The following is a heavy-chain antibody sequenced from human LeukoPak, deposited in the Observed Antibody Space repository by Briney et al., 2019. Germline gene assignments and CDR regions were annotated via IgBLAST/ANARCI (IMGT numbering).Heavy chain of an antibody. CDR1: GGSFSGYY. Sequence: SETLSLTCAVYGGSFSGYYWSWIRQPPGKGLEWIGEINHSGSTNYNPSLKSRVTISVDTSKNQFSLKLSSVTAADTAVYYCARVGRPRPPFDPWGQGTLVTVSS. CDR2: INHSGST. V-gene: IGHV4-34*01. D-gene: IGHD1-26*01. J-gene: IGHJ5*02. CDR3: ARVGRPRPPFDP.